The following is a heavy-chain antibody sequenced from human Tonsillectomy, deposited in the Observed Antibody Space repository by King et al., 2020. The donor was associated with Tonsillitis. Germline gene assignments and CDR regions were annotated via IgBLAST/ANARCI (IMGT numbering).Heavy chain of an antibody. CDR3: ARGQLSSLGAFDI. D-gene: IGHD6-13*01. J-gene: IGHJ3*02. Sequence: QLVQSGGGVVQPGRSLRLSCAASGFTFSSYGMHWVRQAPGKGLEWVAVIWYDGYNKYYADSVKGRFTISRDNSKNTLFLQMNSLRAEDTAVYYCARGQLSSLGAFDIWGQGTMVTVSS. V-gene: IGHV3-33*01. CDR1: GFTFSSYG. CDR2: IWYDGYNK.